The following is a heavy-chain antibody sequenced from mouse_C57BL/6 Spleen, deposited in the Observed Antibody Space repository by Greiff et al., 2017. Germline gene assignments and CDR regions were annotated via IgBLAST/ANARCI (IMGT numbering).Heavy chain of an antibody. CDR1: GYTFTSYW. D-gene: IGHD1-1*01. J-gene: IGHJ3*01. Sequence: QVQLQQPGAELVKPGASVKMSCKASGYTFTSYWITWVKQRPGQGLEWIGDIYPGSGSTNYNEKFKSKATLTVDTSSSTAYMQLSSLTSEDSAVYYCARGDYGSSYPFDYWGQGTLVTVSA. V-gene: IGHV1-55*01. CDR2: IYPGSGST. CDR3: ARGDYGSSYPFDY.